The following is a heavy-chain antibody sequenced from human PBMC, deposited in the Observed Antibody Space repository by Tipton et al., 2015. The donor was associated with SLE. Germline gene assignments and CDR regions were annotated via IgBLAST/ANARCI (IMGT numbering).Heavy chain of an antibody. Sequence: TLSLTCTVSGGSISSHYWSWIRQPPGKGLEWSGYIYYSGSTNYNPSLKSRVTISVDTSKNQFSLKLSSVTAADTAVYYCARLKQWLVRPYYFDYWGQGTLVTVSS. J-gene: IGHJ4*02. D-gene: IGHD6-19*01. CDR3: ARLKQWLVRPYYFDY. CDR1: GGSISSHY. CDR2: IYYSGST. V-gene: IGHV4-59*11.